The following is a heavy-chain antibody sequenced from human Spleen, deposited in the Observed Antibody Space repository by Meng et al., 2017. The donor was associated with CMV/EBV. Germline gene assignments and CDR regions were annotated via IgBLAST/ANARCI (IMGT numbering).Heavy chain of an antibody. D-gene: IGHD6-13*01. CDR1: GASFRSGSSY. J-gene: IGHJ5*02. V-gene: IGHV4-61*01. CDR2: IYYRVST. CDR3: ARGYSSSWSPRFDP. Sequence: PGASFRSGSSYWSCIRQPPGWGLECIGYIYYRVSTNYNPSLKSRVTISVDTSKNQFSLKLSSMTAADTAVYYCARGYSSSWSPRFDPWGQGTLVTVSS.